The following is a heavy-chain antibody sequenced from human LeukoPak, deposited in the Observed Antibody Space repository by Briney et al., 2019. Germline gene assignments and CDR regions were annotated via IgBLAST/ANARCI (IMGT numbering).Heavy chain of an antibody. CDR3: ARGMDIVVVPAAPNYGMDV. CDR1: GGTFSSYA. CDR2: IIPIFGTA. D-gene: IGHD2-2*03. V-gene: IGHV1-69*13. J-gene: IGHJ6*02. Sequence: GASVKVSCKASGGTFSSYAISWVRQAPGRGLEWMGGIIPIFGTANYAQKFQGRVTITADESTSTAYMELSSLRSEDTAVYYCARGMDIVVVPAAPNYGMDVWGQGTTVTVSS.